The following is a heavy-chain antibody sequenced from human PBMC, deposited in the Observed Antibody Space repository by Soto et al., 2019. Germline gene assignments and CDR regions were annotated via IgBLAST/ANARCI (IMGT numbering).Heavy chain of an antibody. V-gene: IGHV4-34*01. J-gene: IGHJ6*02. Sequence: SETXSLTCAVYGGSFSGYYWSWIRQPPGKGLEWIGEINHSGSTNYNPSLKSRVTISVDTSKNQFSLKLSSVTAADTAVYYCARHWGTPDPPWRSTSSVYPRRYYYYGMDVWGQGTTVTAP. CDR2: INHSGST. CDR3: ARHWGTPDPPWRSTSSVYPRRYYYYGMDV. D-gene: IGHD2-2*01. CDR1: GGSFSGYY.